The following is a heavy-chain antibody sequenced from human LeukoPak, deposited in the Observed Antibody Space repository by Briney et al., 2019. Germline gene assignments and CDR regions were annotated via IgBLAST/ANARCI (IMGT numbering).Heavy chain of an antibody. J-gene: IGHJ4*02. V-gene: IGHV4-34*01. CDR1: GGSFSGYY. CDR3: ATSTMLYAIPYFEY. CDR2: INHSGST. Sequence: SETLSLTCAVYGGSFSGYYWSWIRQPPGKGLEWIGEINHSGSTNYNPSLKSRVTISVDTSKNQFSLKLSSVTATDTAVYHCATSTMLYAIPYFEYWGQGTLVTVSS. D-gene: IGHD2-8*01.